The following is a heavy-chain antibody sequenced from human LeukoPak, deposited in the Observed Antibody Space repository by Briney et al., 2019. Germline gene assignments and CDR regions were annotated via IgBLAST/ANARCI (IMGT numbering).Heavy chain of an antibody. J-gene: IGHJ4*02. CDR3: AREGGFYRPLDY. V-gene: IGHV4-4*02. CDR1: GGSVVSTNW. D-gene: IGHD3-3*01. Sequence: SETLSLTCGVSGGSVVSTNWWTWVRQPPGKGLEWIGEVHLDGRTNYNPSLESRLTISVDLSENHVSLKLTSVTAADTAVYYCAREGGFYRPLDYSGQGTLVTVSS. CDR2: VHLDGRT.